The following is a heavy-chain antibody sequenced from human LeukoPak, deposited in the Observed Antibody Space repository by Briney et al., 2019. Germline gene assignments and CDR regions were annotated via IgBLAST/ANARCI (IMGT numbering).Heavy chain of an antibody. CDR3: AKSRSIGSSHGAVDY. CDR1: GFTFSSYG. D-gene: IGHD6-13*01. V-gene: IGHV3-30*18. J-gene: IGHJ4*02. CDR2: ISYDGSNK. Sequence: GGSLRPSCAASGFTFSSYGMHWVRQAPGKGLEWVAVISYDGSNKYYADSVKGRFTISRDNSKNTLYLQMNSLRAEDTAVYYCAKSRSIGSSHGAVDYWGQGTLVTVSS.